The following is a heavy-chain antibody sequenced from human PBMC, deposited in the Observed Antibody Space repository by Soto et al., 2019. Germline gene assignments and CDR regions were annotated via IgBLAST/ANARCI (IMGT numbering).Heavy chain of an antibody. CDR2: MNPNSGNT. CDR3: ARGLGIAVAGTLGVNY. D-gene: IGHD6-19*01. CDR1: GYTFTSYD. Sequence: QVQLVQSGAEVKKTGASVKVSCKASGYTFTSYDINWVRQATGQGLEWMGWMNPNSGNTGYAQKFQGRVTMTRNTSISTAYMELSSLRSEDTAVYYCARGLGIAVAGTLGVNYWGQGTLVTVSS. J-gene: IGHJ4*02. V-gene: IGHV1-8*01.